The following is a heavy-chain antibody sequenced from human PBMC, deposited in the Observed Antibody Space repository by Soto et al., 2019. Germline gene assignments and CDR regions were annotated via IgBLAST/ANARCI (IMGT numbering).Heavy chain of an antibody. Sequence: SQTLSLTCAISGDSVSTNSATWDWIRLSPSRGLEWLGRTYYRSKWYNDYAVSVKGRITINPDTSNNQLSPQLSSVTPDDTAVYYCARLIGDSWLDSWGQGTLVTVSS. CDR1: GDSVSTNSAT. CDR3: ARLIGDSWLDS. D-gene: IGHD2-8*01. CDR2: TYYRSKWYN. J-gene: IGHJ5*01. V-gene: IGHV6-1*01.